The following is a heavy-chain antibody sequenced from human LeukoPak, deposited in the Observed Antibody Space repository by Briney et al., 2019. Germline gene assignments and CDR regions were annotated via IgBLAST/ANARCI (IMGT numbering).Heavy chain of an antibody. CDR2: IRYDGNNK. D-gene: IGHD3-22*01. J-gene: IGHJ4*02. Sequence: PGGSLRLSCAASGFTFSRNGMHWVRQAPGKGLEWVAVIRYDGNNKYYADSVKGRFTISSDNSKNPLYLQMNSLRAEDTAVYYCAKGSDYYDSSGYSHWGQGTLVTVSS. CDR1: GFTFSRNG. V-gene: IGHV3-30*02. CDR3: AKGSDYYDSSGYSH.